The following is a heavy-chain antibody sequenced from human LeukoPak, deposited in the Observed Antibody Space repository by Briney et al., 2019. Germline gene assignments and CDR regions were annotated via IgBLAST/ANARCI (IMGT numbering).Heavy chain of an antibody. Sequence: GGSLRLSCAASGFTFSSYSMNWVRQAPGKGLEWISYISSNTSTVYYADSVKGRFTISRDNAKNSLYLQMNSLRDEDTAVYYCARDGPYYYDSSGSYFDYWGQGTLVTVSS. J-gene: IGHJ4*02. CDR3: ARDGPYYYDSSGSYFDY. D-gene: IGHD3-22*01. V-gene: IGHV3-48*02. CDR2: ISSNTSTV. CDR1: GFTFSSYS.